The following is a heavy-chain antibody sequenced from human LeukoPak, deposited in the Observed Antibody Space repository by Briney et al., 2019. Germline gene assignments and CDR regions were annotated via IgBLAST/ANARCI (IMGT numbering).Heavy chain of an antibody. Sequence: GSSVRLSLTSSVGSFTIDGFSWGCHGPRQGGGCVGWIVPVIGTKHYAQKIQGRVTITTDGHTSTAYMDLSRLRAEDTAVYYGVKDNTGGNPSIPPFDPWGQGTLVTVSS. CDR2: IVPVIGTK. V-gene: IGHV1-69*05. CDR3: VKDNTGGNPSIPPFDP. CDR1: VGSFTIDG. D-gene: IGHD6-25*01. J-gene: IGHJ5*02.